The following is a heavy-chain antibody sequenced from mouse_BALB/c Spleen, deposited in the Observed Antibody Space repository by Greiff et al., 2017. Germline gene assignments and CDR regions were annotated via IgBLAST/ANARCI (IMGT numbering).Heavy chain of an antibody. V-gene: IGHV3-2*02. J-gene: IGHJ4*01. CDR1: GYSITSDYA. CDR2: ISYSGST. CDR3: ARTLRHYAMDY. Sequence: EVQLQESGPGLVKPSQSLSLTCTVTGYSITSDYAWNWIRQFPGNKLEWMGYISYSGSTSYNPSLKSRISITRDTSKNQFFLQLNSVTTEDTATYYCARTLRHYAMDYWGQGTSVTVSS. D-gene: IGHD2-4*01.